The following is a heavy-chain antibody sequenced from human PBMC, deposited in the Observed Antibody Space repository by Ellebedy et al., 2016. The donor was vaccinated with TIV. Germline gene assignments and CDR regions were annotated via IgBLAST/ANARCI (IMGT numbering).Heavy chain of an antibody. CDR3: ARGGGSNYFDY. CDR2: ISTDSNT. Sequence: GGSLRLSCAASGFTFSDYYMAWIRQAPGKGLEWVSFISTDSNTKYADSVKGRFTFSRDNAKNSLYLEMNSLRVEETAVYYCARGGGSNYFDYWGQGILVTVSS. CDR1: GFTFSDYY. J-gene: IGHJ4*02. D-gene: IGHD3-16*01. V-gene: IGHV3-11*06.